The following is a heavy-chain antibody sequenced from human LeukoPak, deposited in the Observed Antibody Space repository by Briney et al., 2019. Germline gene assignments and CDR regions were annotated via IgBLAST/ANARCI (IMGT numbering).Heavy chain of an antibody. CDR1: GFTVSSNY. Sequence: PGGSLRLSCAASGFTVSSNYMSWVRQAPGKGLEWVSVIYSGGSTYYADSVKGRFTISRDNSKNTLYLQMNSLRSEDTAIYYCARDNSLGDNAWWFDPWGQGTLVTVSS. CDR2: IYSGGST. D-gene: IGHD1-26*01. V-gene: IGHV3-53*05. J-gene: IGHJ5*02. CDR3: ARDNSLGDNAWWFDP.